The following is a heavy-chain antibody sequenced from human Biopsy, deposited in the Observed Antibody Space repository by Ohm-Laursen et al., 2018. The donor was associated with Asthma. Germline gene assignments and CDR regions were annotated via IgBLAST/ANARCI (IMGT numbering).Heavy chain of an antibody. CDR1: GFTFDDYA. V-gene: IGHV3-23*01. CDR3: AKITTDRQKANNWFDP. CDR2: ISASGVRT. D-gene: IGHD3-22*01. J-gene: IGHJ5*02. Sequence: SLRLSCAAPGFTFDDYAMHWVRQAPGKGLEWVSSISASGVRTFYADSVKGRFTVSRDSSRNTLYLQLSTLRVEDTAVYFCAKITTDRQKANNWFDPWGQGTLVTVSS.